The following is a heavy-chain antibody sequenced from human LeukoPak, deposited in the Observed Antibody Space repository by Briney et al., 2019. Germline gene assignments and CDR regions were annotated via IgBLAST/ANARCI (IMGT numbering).Heavy chain of an antibody. V-gene: IGHV4-38-2*02. CDR3: ARLYGNYQNYFDY. D-gene: IGHD1-7*01. J-gene: IGHJ4*02. Sequence: SETLSLTCTVSGYSISSNYYWGWFRQPPGKGLEWIGSIYHSGSTYYNPSLKSRVTISGDTSKNQFSLKLNSVTAADTAVYYCARLYGNYQNYFDYWGQGTLVTVSS. CDR2: IYHSGST. CDR1: GYSISSNYY.